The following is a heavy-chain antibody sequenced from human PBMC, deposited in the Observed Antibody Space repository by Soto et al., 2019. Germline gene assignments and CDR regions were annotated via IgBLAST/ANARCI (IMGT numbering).Heavy chain of an antibody. D-gene: IGHD3-10*01. Sequence: EVQLVESGGGLVQPGGSLRLSCAASGFTFSTYYMNWVRQVPGKGLVWVARITSDGSSTTYADSVKGRFTISRDNAKNTLYLQMNSLRAEDTAVYSCARERGGGFGDVWGKGTTVTVSS. J-gene: IGHJ6*04. V-gene: IGHV3-74*01. CDR1: GFTFSTYY. CDR2: ITSDGSST. CDR3: ARERGGGFGDV.